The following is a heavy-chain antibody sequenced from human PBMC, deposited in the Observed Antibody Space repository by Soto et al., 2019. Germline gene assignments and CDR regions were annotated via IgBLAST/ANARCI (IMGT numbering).Heavy chain of an antibody. Sequence: EVQLVESGGGLVQPGGSLRLSCAASGFTVSSKYMSGVRQAPGMGLERVSLIHIGGTTYYADSVKGRFTISRDSSKNMLHLQMDRLRAEDTAVYYCARDDILCSGGSCYGVPMEAWGKGTTVTVSS. D-gene: IGHD2-15*01. V-gene: IGHV3-66*01. J-gene: IGHJ6*03. CDR2: IHIGGTT. CDR3: ARDDILCSGGSCYGVPMEA. CDR1: GFTVSSKY.